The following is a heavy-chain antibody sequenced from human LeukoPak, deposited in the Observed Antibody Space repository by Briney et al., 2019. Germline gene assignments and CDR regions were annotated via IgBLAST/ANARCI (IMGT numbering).Heavy chain of an antibody. Sequence: GGSLRLSCVASGFTFSDYYMTWIRQAPGRGLEWVSYMSSSGSGIYYTESVKGRFTISRDNTNNSLFLQVNSLRAEDTAVYYCARGKRTMDVWGQGTTVIVS. J-gene: IGHJ6*02. V-gene: IGHV3-11*01. CDR2: MSSSGSGI. CDR1: GFTFSDYY. CDR3: ARGKRTMDV.